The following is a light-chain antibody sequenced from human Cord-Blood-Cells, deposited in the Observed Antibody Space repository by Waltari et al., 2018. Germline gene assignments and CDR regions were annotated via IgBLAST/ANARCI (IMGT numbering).Light chain of an antibody. V-gene: IGKV3-20*01. J-gene: IGKJ1*01. Sequence: IVLTQSPGTLSLSPGDRATLSCRASQSVSSSYLAWYQQKPGQAPRLLIYGASSRATGSPDRFSGSGSGTDFTLTISRLEPEDFAVYYCQQYGSSPRTFGQGTKVEIK. CDR2: GAS. CDR3: QQYGSSPRT. CDR1: QSVSSSY.